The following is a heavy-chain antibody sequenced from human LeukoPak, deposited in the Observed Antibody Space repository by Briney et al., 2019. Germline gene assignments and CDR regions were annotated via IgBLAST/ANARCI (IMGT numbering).Heavy chain of an antibody. J-gene: IGHJ1*01. V-gene: IGHV3-23*01. CDR2: ISTSGGST. Sequence: GGSLRLSCAASGFTFSSFAMHWVRQAPGKGLEWVSAISTSGGSTSYADSVKGRFTISRENSKNTLYLQMNSLSAEDTAVYYCAKLELQYFQLWGQGTLVTVSS. CDR1: GFTFSSFA. CDR3: AKLELQYFQL. D-gene: IGHD1-7*01.